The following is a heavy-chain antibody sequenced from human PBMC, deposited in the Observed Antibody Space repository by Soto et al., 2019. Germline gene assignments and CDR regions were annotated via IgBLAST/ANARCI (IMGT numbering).Heavy chain of an antibody. J-gene: IGHJ4*02. D-gene: IGHD6-19*01. CDR3: ARGYSGGWSRGGYFHH. CDR1: GFTFSSYE. Sequence: GGSLRLSCAASGFTFSSYEMNWVRQAPGKGLEWVSFITTSGSSMYYADSVKGRFTISRDNAKNSLFLQMNSLRAADTAFYYCARGYSGGWSRGGYFHHWGQGTPVTVS. V-gene: IGHV3-48*03. CDR2: ITTSGSSM.